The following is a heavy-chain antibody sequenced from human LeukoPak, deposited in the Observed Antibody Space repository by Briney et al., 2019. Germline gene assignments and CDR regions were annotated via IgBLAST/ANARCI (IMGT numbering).Heavy chain of an antibody. CDR1: GFTFSSYG. CDR3: ARALFAITMSHDAFDI. CDR2: IYSGGST. D-gene: IGHD3-22*01. J-gene: IGHJ3*02. Sequence: PGGSLRLSCAASGFTFSSYGMRWVRQAPGKGLEWVSVIYSGGSTYYADSVKGRFTISRDNSKNTLYLQMNSLRAEDTAVYYCARALFAITMSHDAFDIWGQGTMVTVSS. V-gene: IGHV3-66*01.